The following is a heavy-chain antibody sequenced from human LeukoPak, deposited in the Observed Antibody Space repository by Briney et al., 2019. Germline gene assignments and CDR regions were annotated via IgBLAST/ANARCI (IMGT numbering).Heavy chain of an antibody. CDR2: IYSGGST. V-gene: IGHV3-53*01. CDR3: ASEGYYDSSGYTLYYYGMDV. CDR1: GFTVTSNY. D-gene: IGHD3-22*01. J-gene: IGHJ6*02. Sequence: GGSLRLSCAASGFTVTSNYMSWVRQAPGKARERVSVIYSGGSTYYADSVKGRFTISRDNSKNTLYLQMNSLRSEDTAVYYCASEGYYDSSGYTLYYYGMDVWGQGTTVTVSS.